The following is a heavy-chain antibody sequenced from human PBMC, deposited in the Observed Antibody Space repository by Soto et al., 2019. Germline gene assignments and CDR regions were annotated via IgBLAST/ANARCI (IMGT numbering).Heavy chain of an antibody. CDR3: ARERSSGWYVDY. V-gene: IGHV1-8*01. CDR1: GYTFTSYY. J-gene: IGHJ4*02. Sequence: ASVKVSCKASGYTFTSYYINWVRQATGQGLEWMGWMNPNSGNTGYAQKFQGRVTMTRNTSISTAYMELSSLRSEDTAVYYCARERSSGWYVDYWGQGTLVTVSS. D-gene: IGHD6-19*01. CDR2: MNPNSGNT.